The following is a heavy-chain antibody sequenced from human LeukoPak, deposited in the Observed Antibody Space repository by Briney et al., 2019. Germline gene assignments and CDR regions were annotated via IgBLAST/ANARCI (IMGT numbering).Heavy chain of an antibody. CDR3: ARAPFHFDGSGFSMDAFDV. Sequence: SVKVSCKASGGTFSSHAVSWARQAPGQGLEWMGGTTPIFGSAEYAQKLQDRLTITTDDSTSTAYMILSSLRSEDTAVYSCARAPFHFDGSGFSMDAFDVWGQGTMVTVSS. V-gene: IGHV1-69*05. CDR2: TTPIFGSA. CDR1: GGTFSSHA. J-gene: IGHJ3*01. D-gene: IGHD3-22*01.